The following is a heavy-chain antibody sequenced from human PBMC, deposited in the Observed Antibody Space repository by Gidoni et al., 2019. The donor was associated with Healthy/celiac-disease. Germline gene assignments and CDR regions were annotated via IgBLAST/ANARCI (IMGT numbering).Heavy chain of an antibody. CDR2: IYSGCST. Sequence: EVQLGESGGGLVQPGGSLRLSCAASGVTVSSNYMSWVRQAPGKGLEWVSVIYSGCSTYYADSVKGRFTISRDNSKNTLYLQMNSLRAEDTAVYYCARHSKGGYFDYWGQGTLVTVSS. CDR1: GVTVSSNY. V-gene: IGHV3-66*04. J-gene: IGHJ4*02. D-gene: IGHD4-4*01. CDR3: ARHSKGGYFDY.